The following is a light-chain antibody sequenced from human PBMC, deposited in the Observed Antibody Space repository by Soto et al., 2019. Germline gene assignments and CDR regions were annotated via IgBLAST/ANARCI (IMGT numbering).Light chain of an antibody. J-gene: IGKJ4*02. CDR1: QSVSSN. CDR2: GAS. Sequence: EIVLTQSPATLSVSPGERATLSCRASQSVSSNLAWYQQKPGQAPRLLIYGASTRATGIPARFSGSGSGTEFTLTSSGLQSVYFAVYYCQHYNNWPPLSFGGGTKVEIK. V-gene: IGKV3-15*01. CDR3: QHYNNWPPLS.